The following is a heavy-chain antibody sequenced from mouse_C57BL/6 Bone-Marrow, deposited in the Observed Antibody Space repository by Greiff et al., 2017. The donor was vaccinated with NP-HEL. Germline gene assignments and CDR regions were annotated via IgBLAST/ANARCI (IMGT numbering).Heavy chain of an antibody. CDR2: ITPSSGYT. Sequence: VQLQQSGAELAKPGASVKLSCKASGYTFTSYWMHWVKQRPGQGLEWIGYITPSSGYTKYNQKFKDKATLTAAKSSSTAYMQQSSLTYEDSAVYYCARGILVYYYGSSYDLDYWGQGTTLTVSS. V-gene: IGHV1-7*01. D-gene: IGHD1-1*01. CDR3: ARGILVYYYGSSYDLDY. CDR1: GYTFTSYW. J-gene: IGHJ2*01.